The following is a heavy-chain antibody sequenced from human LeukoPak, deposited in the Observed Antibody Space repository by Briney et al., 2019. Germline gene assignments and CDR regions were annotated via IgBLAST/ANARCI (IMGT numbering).Heavy chain of an antibody. CDR1: GGSISSGGYH. CDR3: ARGGLYGDHVFDY. CDR2: ISYSGST. D-gene: IGHD4-17*01. Sequence: PSETLSLTCTVSGGSISSGGYHWSWIRQNPGKGLEWIGSISYSGSTYYNPSLKSPLTISVDTSKNQFSLKLSSVTAADTAVYYCARGGLYGDHVFDYWGQGTLVT. J-gene: IGHJ4*02. V-gene: IGHV4-31*01.